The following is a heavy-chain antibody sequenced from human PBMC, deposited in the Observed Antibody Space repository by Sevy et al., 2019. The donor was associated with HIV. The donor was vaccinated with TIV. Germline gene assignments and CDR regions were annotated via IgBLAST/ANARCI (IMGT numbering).Heavy chain of an antibody. Sequence: GGSLRLSCAASGFTFSSYGMHWVRQAPGKGLEWVAVISYDGSNKYYADSVKGRFTISRDNSKNTLDLQMTSLGAEDTAVYYCAKDKLWFGDYYFDYWGQGTLVTVSS. CDR2: ISYDGSNK. CDR3: AKDKLWFGDYYFDY. V-gene: IGHV3-30*18. CDR1: GFTFSSYG. J-gene: IGHJ4*02. D-gene: IGHD3-10*01.